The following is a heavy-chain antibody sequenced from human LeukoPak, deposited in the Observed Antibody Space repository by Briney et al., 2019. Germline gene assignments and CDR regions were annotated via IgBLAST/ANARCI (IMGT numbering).Heavy chain of an antibody. CDR3: AKFYDLLTAYFDY. CDR2: ISSSGGST. V-gene: IGHV3-23*01. Sequence: GGSLRLSCAASGFTFSNYAMSRVRQAPGKGLEWVSSISSSGGSTFYADSVRGRFTISRDNSKNTLYLQMNSLRAEDTAVYYCAKFYDLLTAYFDYWGQGTLVTVSS. J-gene: IGHJ4*02. D-gene: IGHD3-9*01. CDR1: GFTFSNYA.